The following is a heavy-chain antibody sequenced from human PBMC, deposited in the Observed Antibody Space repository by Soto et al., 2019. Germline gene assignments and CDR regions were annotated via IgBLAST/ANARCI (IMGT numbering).Heavy chain of an antibody. CDR3: ARDRGYSYGAPYYFDY. V-gene: IGHV4-31*03. CDR1: GGSISSGGYY. J-gene: IGHJ4*02. Sequence: SETLSLTCTVSGGSISSGGYYWSWIRQHPGKGLEWIGYIYYSGSTYYNPSLKSRVTISVDTSKNQFSLKLSSVTAADTAVYYCARDRGYSYGAPYYFDYWGQGTLVTVSS. D-gene: IGHD5-18*01. CDR2: IYYSGST.